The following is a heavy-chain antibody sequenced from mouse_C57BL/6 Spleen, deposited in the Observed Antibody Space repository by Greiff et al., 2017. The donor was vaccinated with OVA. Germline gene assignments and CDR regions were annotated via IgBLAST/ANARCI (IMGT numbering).Heavy chain of an antibody. CDR3: ARGGPNWAYFDY. D-gene: IGHD4-1*01. Sequence: QVQLKQPGAELVMPGASVKLSCKASGYTFTSYWMRWVKQRPGQGLEWIGEIDPSDSYTNYNQKFKGKSTLTVDKSSSTAYMQLSSLTSEDSAVYYCARGGPNWAYFDYWGQGTTLTVSS. J-gene: IGHJ2*01. CDR2: IDPSDSYT. V-gene: IGHV1-69*01. CDR1: GYTFTSYW.